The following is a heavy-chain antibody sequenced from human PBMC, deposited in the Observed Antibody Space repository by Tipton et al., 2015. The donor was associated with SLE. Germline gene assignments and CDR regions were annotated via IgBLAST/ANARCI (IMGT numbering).Heavy chain of an antibody. CDR3: ARGRGTLPGSCAY. CDR2: IKQDGSEK. CDR1: GFPFSSYW. D-gene: IGHD3-10*01. V-gene: IGHV3-7*01. J-gene: IGHJ4*02. Sequence: SLRLSCAASGFPFSSYWMSRVRQAPGKGLEWVAKIKQDGSEKYYVDSVKGRFTISRDNAKNSLYLQMNSLRAEDTGVYYCARGRGTLPGSCAYGGQGTLSTVSS.